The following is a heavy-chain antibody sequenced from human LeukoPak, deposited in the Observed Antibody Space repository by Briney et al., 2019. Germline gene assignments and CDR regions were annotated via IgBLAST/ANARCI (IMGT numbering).Heavy chain of an antibody. V-gene: IGHV4-34*01. Sequence: SETLSHTSAVYRGSFSGYYWSWIRQPPGEGLGWIGYIYYNGSTYYNPSLKSRVTISVDTSKNQFSLKLSSVTAADTAVYYCARTSLGGAWFDPWGQGTLVTVSS. CDR1: RGSFSGYY. CDR3: ARTSLGGAWFDP. D-gene: IGHD3-10*01. CDR2: IYYNGST. J-gene: IGHJ5*02.